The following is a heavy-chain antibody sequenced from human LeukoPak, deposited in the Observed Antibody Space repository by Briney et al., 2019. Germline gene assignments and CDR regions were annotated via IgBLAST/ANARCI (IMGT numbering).Heavy chain of an antibody. V-gene: IGHV3-30-3*01. CDR3: ARGTSNYYYYYGMDV. CDR1: GFTFSSYA. D-gene: IGHD2-2*01. Sequence: GGSLRLSCAASGFTFSSYAMHWVRQAPGKGLEWVAVISYDGSNKLYADSVKGRFTISRENSKNTLYLQMNSLRAEDTAVYYCARGTSNYYYYYGMDVWGQGTTVTVSS. CDR2: ISYDGSNK. J-gene: IGHJ6*02.